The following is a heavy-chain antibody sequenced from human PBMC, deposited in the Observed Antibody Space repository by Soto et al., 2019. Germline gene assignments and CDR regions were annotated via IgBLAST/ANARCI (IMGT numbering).Heavy chain of an antibody. D-gene: IGHD2-15*01. Sequence: GGSLKLSCAASGFTFSSYGMHWVRQAPGKGLEWVAVISYDGSNKYYADSVKGRFTISRDNSKNTLYLQMNSLRAEDTAVYYCAKGAGGGNRGLFDYWGQGTLVTVSS. CDR3: AKGAGGGNRGLFDY. CDR1: GFTFSSYG. J-gene: IGHJ4*02. V-gene: IGHV3-30*18. CDR2: ISYDGSNK.